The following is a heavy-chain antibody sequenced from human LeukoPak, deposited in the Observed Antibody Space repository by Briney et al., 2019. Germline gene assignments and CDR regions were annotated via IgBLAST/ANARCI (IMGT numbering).Heavy chain of an antibody. D-gene: IGHD3-3*01. CDR2: IIPIFGTA. Sequence: GASVKVSCKASGGTFSSYAITWVRQAPGQGLEWMGGIIPIFGTANYAQKFQGRVTMTRDTSISTAYMELSRLRSDDTAVYYCARDIYDFWSGPFDYWGQGTLVTVSS. J-gene: IGHJ4*02. CDR3: ARDIYDFWSGPFDY. CDR1: GGTFSSYA. V-gene: IGHV1-69*05.